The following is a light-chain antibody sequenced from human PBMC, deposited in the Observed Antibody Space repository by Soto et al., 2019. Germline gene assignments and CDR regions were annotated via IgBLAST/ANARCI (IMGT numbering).Light chain of an antibody. CDR3: QQGYSNPWT. CDR1: QNVQTY. Sequence: DIQMTQSPSSLSASLGDRVTITCQASQNVQTYLHWYQQKQGKAPKLXIYAASHLQSGVPSRFSGSGSGTKFTLTLNSLQHEDFATYYCQQGYSNPWTFGQGTKVDIK. CDR2: AAS. V-gene: IGKV1-39*01. J-gene: IGKJ1*01.